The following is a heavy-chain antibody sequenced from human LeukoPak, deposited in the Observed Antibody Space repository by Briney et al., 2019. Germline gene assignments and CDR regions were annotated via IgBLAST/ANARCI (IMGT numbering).Heavy chain of an antibody. CDR2: INHSGST. V-gene: IGHV4-34*01. CDR1: GGSFSGYY. J-gene: IGHJ3*02. D-gene: IGHD3-22*01. Sequence: SETLSLTCAVYGGSFSGYYWSWIRQPPGKGLEWIGEINHSGSTNYNPSLKSRVTISVDTSKNQFSLKLSSVTAADTAVYYCARRGRITMIVVVSRGAFDIWGQGTMVTVSS. CDR3: ARRGRITMIVVVSRGAFDI.